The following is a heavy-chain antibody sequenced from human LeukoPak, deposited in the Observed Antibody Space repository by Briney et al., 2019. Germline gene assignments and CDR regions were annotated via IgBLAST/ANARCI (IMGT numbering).Heavy chain of an antibody. CDR1: GFAVSDYY. D-gene: IGHD3-3*01. CDR3: AKGGGVLRFLEWLLYFDI. Sequence: GGSLRLSCVASGFAVSDYYMNWVRQAPGKGLEWVSIIYSGGATYYADSVKGRFTISRDNSKTTLYLQMNSLRAEDTAVYYCAKGGGVLRFLEWLLYFDIWGQGTMVTVSS. CDR2: IYSGGAT. J-gene: IGHJ3*02. V-gene: IGHV3-53*01.